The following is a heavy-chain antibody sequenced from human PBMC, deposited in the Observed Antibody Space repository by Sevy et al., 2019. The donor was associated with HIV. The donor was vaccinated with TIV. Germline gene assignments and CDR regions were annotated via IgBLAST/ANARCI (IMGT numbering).Heavy chain of an antibody. D-gene: IGHD2-15*01. CDR2: IYPGDSDT. V-gene: IGHV5-51*01. CDR3: ARLYYCSGGSCYSEGAFDI. Sequence: GESLKISCKGSGYSFTSYWIGWVRQMPGKGLEWMGIIYPGDSDTRYSPSFQGQVTISADKSISTAYLQWSSLKASDTAMYYCARLYYCSGGSCYSEGAFDIWGQGTMVTVS. CDR1: GYSFTSYW. J-gene: IGHJ3*02.